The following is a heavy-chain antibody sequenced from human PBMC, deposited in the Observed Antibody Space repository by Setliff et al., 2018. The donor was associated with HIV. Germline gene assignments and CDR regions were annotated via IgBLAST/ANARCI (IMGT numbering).Heavy chain of an antibody. Sequence: PSETLSLTCTVSGASISSHYWSWIRQSPGRELEWIGYIYSTGSTNYNPSLQSRVSISMDASKNKFSLKVTSVTSADTAVYHCAKGAGFYGDYTFDYWGQGHLVTVSS. V-gene: IGHV4-59*11. CDR2: IYSTGST. D-gene: IGHD4-17*01. J-gene: IGHJ4*02. CDR3: AKGAGFYGDYTFDY. CDR1: GASISSHY.